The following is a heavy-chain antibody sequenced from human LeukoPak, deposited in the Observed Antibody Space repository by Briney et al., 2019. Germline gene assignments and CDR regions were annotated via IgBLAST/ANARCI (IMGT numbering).Heavy chain of an antibody. J-gene: IGHJ6*02. D-gene: IGHD4-17*01. CDR2: ISAYNGNT. V-gene: IGHV1-18*01. CDR1: GYTFTSYG. Sequence: SVKVSCKASGYTFTSYGISCVRQARGQGLEWMGWISAYNGNTNYAQKLQGRVTMTTDTSTSTAYMELRSLRSDDTAVYYCARDLATVVTNYYYGMDVWGQGTTVTVSS. CDR3: ARDLATVVTNYYYGMDV.